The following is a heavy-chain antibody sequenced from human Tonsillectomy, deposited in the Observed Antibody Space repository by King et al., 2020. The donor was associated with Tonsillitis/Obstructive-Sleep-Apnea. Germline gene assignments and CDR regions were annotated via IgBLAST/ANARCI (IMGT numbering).Heavy chain of an antibody. CDR2: IWYDGSNK. J-gene: IGHJ4*02. V-gene: IGHV3-33*01. CDR3: ARDDCGSRGEFDY. D-gene: IGHD1-26*01. CDR1: GFTFNNYG. Sequence: QLVQSGGGVVQPGRSLRLSCAASGFTFNNYGMHWVRQAPGKGLEWVAIIWYDGSNKYYADSVKGRFTISRDNSKNTLYLKMNSLRAEDTAVYYCARDDCGSRGEFDYWGQGTLVTVSS.